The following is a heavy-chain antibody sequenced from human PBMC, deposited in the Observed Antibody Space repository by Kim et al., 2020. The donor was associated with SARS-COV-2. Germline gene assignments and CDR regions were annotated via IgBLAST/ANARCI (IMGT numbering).Heavy chain of an antibody. J-gene: IGHJ4*02. CDR3: ASGPQWELLYF. D-gene: IGHD1-26*01. V-gene: IGHV4-31*03. Sequence: SETLSLTCTVSGASVGTGAYYWTWIRHHPGKGLEWIGYIYHSALTYYNPSLKSRVTMSLDKSKNQFSLNLSSVTAADTAVYYCASGPQWELLYFWGQGSL. CDR2: IYHSALT. CDR1: GASVGTGAYY.